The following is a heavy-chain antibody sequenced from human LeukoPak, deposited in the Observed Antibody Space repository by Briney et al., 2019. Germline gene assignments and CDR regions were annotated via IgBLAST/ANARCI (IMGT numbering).Heavy chain of an antibody. CDR2: IYYSGST. CDR3: ARWDGYNYDAFDL. CDR1: GGSISSGDYY. J-gene: IGHJ3*01. V-gene: IGHV4-30-4*01. D-gene: IGHD5-24*01. Sequence: SETLSLTCTVSGGSISSGDYYWSWIRQPPGKGLEWIGYIYYSGSTYYNPSLKSRVTISVDTSKNQFSLKLTSVTAADTAVYFCARWDGYNYDAFDLWGQGTVVTVSS.